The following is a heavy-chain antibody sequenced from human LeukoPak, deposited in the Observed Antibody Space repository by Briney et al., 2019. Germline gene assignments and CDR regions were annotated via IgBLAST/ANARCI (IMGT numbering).Heavy chain of an antibody. CDR2: ISGSGGTT. CDR1: GFTFSGHA. Sequence: GGSLRLSCAASGFTFSGHAMTWVRQAPGKGLEWVSAISGSGGTTYYADSVKGRFTISRDNSKNTLYLQMNSLRAEDTTVYYCARATVTTICPTAHDYWGQGTLVTVSS. J-gene: IGHJ4*02. CDR3: ARATVTTICPTAHDY. V-gene: IGHV3-23*01. D-gene: IGHD4-11*01.